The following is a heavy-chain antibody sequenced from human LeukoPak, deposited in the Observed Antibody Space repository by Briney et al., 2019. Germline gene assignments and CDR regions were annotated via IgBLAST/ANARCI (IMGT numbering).Heavy chain of an antibody. D-gene: IGHD7-27*01. CDR2: IRYDGSNK. Sequence: LTGGSLRLSCAASGFTFSSYGMHWVRQAPGKGLEWVAFIRYDGSNKYYVDSVKGRFTISRDNSKNTLYLQMNSLRAEDTAVYYCAKVGGRNELGLYYFDYWGQGTLVTVSS. V-gene: IGHV3-30*02. J-gene: IGHJ4*02. CDR1: GFTFSSYG. CDR3: AKVGGRNELGLYYFDY.